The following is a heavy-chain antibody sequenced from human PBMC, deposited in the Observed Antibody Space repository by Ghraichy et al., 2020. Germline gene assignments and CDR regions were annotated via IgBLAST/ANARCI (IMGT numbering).Heavy chain of an antibody. Sequence: SVKVSCKASGAPFSSYAISWVRQSPGQVLEWMGGIIPIFGTANYAQKFQGRVTITADESTSTAYMELSSLRSEDTAVYYCARHYDFWTLGLNWFDPWGQGTLVTVSS. CDR2: IIPIFGTA. CDR1: GAPFSSYA. J-gene: IGHJ5*02. CDR3: ARHYDFWTLGLNWFDP. D-gene: IGHD3-3*01. V-gene: IGHV1-69*13.